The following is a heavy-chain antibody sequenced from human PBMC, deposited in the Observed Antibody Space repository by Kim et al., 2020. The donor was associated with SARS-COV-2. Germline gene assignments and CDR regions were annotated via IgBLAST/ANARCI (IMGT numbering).Heavy chain of an antibody. CDR3: ARVRDDYGGKADLDY. CDR1: GYSFTSYW. Sequence: GESLKISCKGSGYSFTSYWIGWVRQMPGKGLEWMGIIYPGDSDTRYSPSFQGQVTISADKSISTAYLQWSSLKASDTAMYYCARVRDDYGGKADLDYWGQGTLVTVSS. CDR2: IYPGDSDT. D-gene: IGHD4-17*01. V-gene: IGHV5-51*01. J-gene: IGHJ4*02.